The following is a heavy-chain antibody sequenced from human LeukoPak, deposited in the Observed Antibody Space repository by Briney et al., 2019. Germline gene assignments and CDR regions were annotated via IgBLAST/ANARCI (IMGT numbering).Heavy chain of an antibody. CDR2: INPNSGGT. Sequence: ASVKVSCKASGYTFTGYYMHWVRQAPGQGLEWMARINPNSGGTNYAQKFQGRVTMTRDTSISTAYMELSRLRSDDTAVYYCARADEVLLWFGDLDYWGQGTLVTVSS. D-gene: IGHD3-10*01. V-gene: IGHV1-2*06. CDR1: GYTFTGYY. CDR3: ARADEVLLWFGDLDY. J-gene: IGHJ4*02.